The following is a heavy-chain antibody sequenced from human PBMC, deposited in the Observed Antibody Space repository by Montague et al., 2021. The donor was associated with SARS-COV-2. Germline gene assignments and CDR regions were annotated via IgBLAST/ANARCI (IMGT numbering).Heavy chain of an antibody. V-gene: IGHV1-24*01. CDR3: ATGVAVAGTPRSYYYYYGMDV. CDR2: FDPEDGET. D-gene: IGHD6-19*01. CDR1: GYTLTELS. Sequence: SVKVSCKVSGYTLTELSMHWVRQAPGKGLEWMGGFDPEDGETIYAQKFQGRVTMTEDTSTDTAYMELSSLRSEDTAVYYCATGVAVAGTPRSYYYYYGMDVWGQGTTVTVSS. J-gene: IGHJ6*02.